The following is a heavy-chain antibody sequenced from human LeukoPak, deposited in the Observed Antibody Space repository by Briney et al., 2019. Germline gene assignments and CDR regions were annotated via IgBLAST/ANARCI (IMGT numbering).Heavy chain of an antibody. D-gene: IGHD4-17*01. CDR1: GDSMSSDSYF. CDR3: ATARADYGDYNSFYYMDV. J-gene: IGHJ6*03. Sequence: SQTLSLTCTVSGDSMSSDSYFWSWIRQPAGKGLEWIGRSYSSGRTYYNPSLKSRVTISLDTSRNQFSLKLSSVTAADTAVYFCATARADYGDYNSFYYMDVWSKGTTVTVSS. CDR2: SYSSGRT. V-gene: IGHV4-61*02.